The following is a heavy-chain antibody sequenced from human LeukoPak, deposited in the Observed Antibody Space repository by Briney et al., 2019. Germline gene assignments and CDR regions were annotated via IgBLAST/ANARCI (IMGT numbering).Heavy chain of an antibody. J-gene: IGHJ5*02. Sequence: GASVKVSCKASGYTFTSYYMYWVRQAPGQGLEWMGIINPSGGSTSYAQKFQGRVTMTRDTSTDTAYMELSSLRSEDTAVYYCATNAGKATDWFDPWGQGTLVTVSS. CDR2: INPSGGST. CDR3: ATNAGKATDWFDP. D-gene: IGHD3-10*01. CDR1: GYTFTSYY. V-gene: IGHV1-46*01.